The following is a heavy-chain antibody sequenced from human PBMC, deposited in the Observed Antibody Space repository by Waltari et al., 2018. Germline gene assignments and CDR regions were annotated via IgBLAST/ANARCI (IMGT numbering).Heavy chain of an antibody. D-gene: IGHD7-27*01. V-gene: IGHV1-69*05. Sequence: QVQLVQSGAEVKKPGSSVKVSCKASGGTFSSYAISWVRQAPGQGLEWMGWIFPIFGTANYAQKFPGRVTITTDESTSTAYMELSSLRSEDTAVYYCARVPYWGVPGAFDIWGQGTMVTVSS. J-gene: IGHJ3*02. CDR2: IFPIFGTA. CDR3: ARVPYWGVPGAFDI. CDR1: GGTFSSYA.